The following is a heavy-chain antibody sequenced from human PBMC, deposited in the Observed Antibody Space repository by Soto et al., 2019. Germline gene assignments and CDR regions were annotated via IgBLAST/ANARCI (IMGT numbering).Heavy chain of an antibody. D-gene: IGHD5-18*01. CDR3: AGTWIQLWPVGY. CDR1: GFTFSSYW. Sequence: EVQLVESVGGLVQPGGSLRLSCAASGFTFSSYWMSWFRQAPGKGLEWVANIKQDGSEKYYVDSVKGRFTISRDNAKNSLYLQMNSLRAEDTAVYYCAGTWIQLWPVGYWGQGTMVTVSS. J-gene: IGHJ4*02. CDR2: IKQDGSEK. V-gene: IGHV3-7*03.